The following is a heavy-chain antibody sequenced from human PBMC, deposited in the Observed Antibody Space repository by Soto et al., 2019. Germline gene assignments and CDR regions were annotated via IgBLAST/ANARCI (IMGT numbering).Heavy chain of an antibody. D-gene: IGHD2-21*02. CDR2: IYYSGST. V-gene: IGHV4-39*01. CDR1: GGSISSSSYY. J-gene: IGHJ5*02. Sequence: PSETLSLTCSVSGGSISSSSYYWGWIRQPPGKGLEWIGNIYYSGSTYYNPSLKSRVTISVDTSKNQFSLKLSSVTATDTAVYYCARRSGGNSVYNWFDPRGQGTLVTVSS. CDR3: ARRSGGNSVYNWFDP.